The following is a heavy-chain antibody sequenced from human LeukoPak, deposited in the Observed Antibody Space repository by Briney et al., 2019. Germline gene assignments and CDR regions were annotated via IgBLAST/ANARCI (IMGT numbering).Heavy chain of an antibody. CDR2: ISGSGGTT. CDR1: GLTFSSYA. CDR3: AKGGRWDYYDSSH. Sequence: GGSLRRSCAASGLTFSSYAMTWVRQAPGKGLEWVSGISGSGGTTYYADSVKGRFTISRDNSKNTLYLQMNSLRVEDTAVYYCAKGGRWDYYDSSHWGQGTMVTVSS. D-gene: IGHD3-22*01. J-gene: IGHJ3*01. V-gene: IGHV3-23*01.